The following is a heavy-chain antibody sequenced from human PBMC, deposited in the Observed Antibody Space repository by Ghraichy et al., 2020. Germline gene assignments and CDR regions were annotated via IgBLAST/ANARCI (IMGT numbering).Heavy chain of an antibody. J-gene: IGHJ6*02. CDR3: ARDDGYYYYYGMDV. D-gene: IGHD5-24*01. Sequence: LSLTCAASGFTFSSYSMNWVRQAPGKGLEWVSSISSSSSYIYYADSVKGRFTISRDNAKNSLYLQMNSLRAEDTAVYYCARDDGYYYYYGMDVWGQGTTVTVSS. V-gene: IGHV3-21*01. CDR1: GFTFSSYS. CDR2: ISSSSSYI.